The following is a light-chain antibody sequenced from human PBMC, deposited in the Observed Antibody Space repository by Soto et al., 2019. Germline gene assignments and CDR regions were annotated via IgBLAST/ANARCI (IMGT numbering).Light chain of an antibody. CDR1: SSDVGGYNY. CDR3: SSSTSSTTRVV. V-gene: IGLV2-14*03. Sequence: QSALTQPASVSGFPGQSITISCTGTSSDVGGYNYVSWYQQHPGEAPKLMIYDVTNRPSGVSNRFSGSKSGNTASLTISGLQAEDEADYYCSSSTSSTTRVVFGGGTKLTVL. CDR2: DVT. J-gene: IGLJ2*01.